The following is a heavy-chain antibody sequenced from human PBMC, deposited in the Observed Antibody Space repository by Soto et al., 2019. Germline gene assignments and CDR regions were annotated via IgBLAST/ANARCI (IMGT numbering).Heavy chain of an antibody. D-gene: IGHD3-3*01. V-gene: IGHV4-39*07. CDR3: VCTDKFGSGYYTFDY. J-gene: IGHJ4*02. CDR2: IYYSGST. Sequence: PSETLSLTCTVSGGSISSSSYYWGWIRQPPGKGLEWIGSIYYSGSTYYNPSLKSRVTISVDTSKNQFSLKLSSVTAADTAVYYCVCTDKFGSGYYTFDYWGQGTLVTVSS. CDR1: GGSISSSSYY.